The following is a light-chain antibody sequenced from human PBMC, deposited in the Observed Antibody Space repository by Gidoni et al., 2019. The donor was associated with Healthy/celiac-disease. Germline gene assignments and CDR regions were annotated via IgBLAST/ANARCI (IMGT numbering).Light chain of an antibody. Sequence: VTITCRASQSISSYLNWYQQKPGKAPKLLIYAASSLQSGVPSRFSGSGSGTDFTLTISSLQPEDFATYYCQQSYSTPRTFGQGTKVEIK. J-gene: IGKJ1*01. CDR1: QSISSY. CDR2: AAS. CDR3: QQSYSTPRT. V-gene: IGKV1-39*01.